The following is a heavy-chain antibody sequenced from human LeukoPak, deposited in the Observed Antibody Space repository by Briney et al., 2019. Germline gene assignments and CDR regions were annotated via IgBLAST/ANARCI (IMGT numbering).Heavy chain of an antibody. CDR1: GFTFSIYS. Sequence: PGGSLRLSCVASGFTFSIYSMNWVRQAPGKGLEWVSSISTTSSYIYYADSVKGRFTISRDSAKTSLYLQMNSPRAADTAVYHGARGRYYPDNLRGKSHPDYWGQGTLVTVSS. CDR3: ARGRYYPDNLRGKSHPDY. D-gene: IGHD1-26*01. V-gene: IGHV3-21*01. CDR2: ISTTSSYI. J-gene: IGHJ4*02.